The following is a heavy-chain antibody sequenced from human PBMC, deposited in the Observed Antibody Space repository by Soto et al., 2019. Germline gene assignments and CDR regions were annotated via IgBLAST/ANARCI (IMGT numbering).Heavy chain of an antibody. D-gene: IGHD3-10*02. CDR1: GDSVSNKNF. CDR3: ARVVRANFFDL. Sequence: SETLSLTCTVSGDSVSNKNFWNWIRQPPGKGLEWIGYVYYTGTTRINPSLKSRVSMSVDTSKNHFSLNLTSVTAADTAVYHCARVVRANFFDLWGQGTLVTVS. V-gene: IGHV4-61*03. J-gene: IGHJ4*02. CDR2: VYYTGTT.